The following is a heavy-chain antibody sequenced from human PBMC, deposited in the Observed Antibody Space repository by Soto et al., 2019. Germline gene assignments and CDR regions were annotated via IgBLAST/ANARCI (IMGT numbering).Heavy chain of an antibody. J-gene: IGHJ6*02. D-gene: IGHD2-15*01. CDR3: ARDRDVVVVAAPYYYYYGMDV. V-gene: IGHV1-18*04. CDR2: ISAYNGNT. CDR1: GYTFTSYG. Sequence: ASVKVSCKASGYTFTSYGISWVRQAPGQGLEWMGWISAYNGNTNYAQKLQGRVTMTTDTSTSTAYMELRSLRSDDTAVYYCARDRDVVVVAAPYYYYYGMDVWRQGTTVTVSS.